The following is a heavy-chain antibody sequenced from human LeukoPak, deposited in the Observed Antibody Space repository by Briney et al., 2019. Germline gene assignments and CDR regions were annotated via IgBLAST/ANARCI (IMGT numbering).Heavy chain of an antibody. CDR3: ARARREWPIDA. D-gene: IGHD3-3*01. Sequence: SETLSLTCTVSGGSISSSSYYWGWIRQPPGKGLEWIGSIYDSGSTYYNPSLKSRVTISVDTSKNQFSLKLSSVTAADTAVYYCARARREWPIDAGGQGTLVTVSS. V-gene: IGHV4-39*01. J-gene: IGHJ4*02. CDR1: GGSISSSSYY. CDR2: IYDSGST.